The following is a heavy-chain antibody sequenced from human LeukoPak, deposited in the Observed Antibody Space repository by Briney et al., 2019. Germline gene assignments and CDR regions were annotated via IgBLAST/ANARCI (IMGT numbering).Heavy chain of an antibody. D-gene: IGHD1-7*01. CDR3: AREMGWNYGDY. CDR1: GFTFSTYW. J-gene: IGHJ4*02. CDR2: IKKDGSEK. Sequence: GGSLRLSCAASGFTFSTYWMTWVRQAPGKGLEWAANIKKDGSEKYYVDSVRGRFTISRDNAKNSLYLQINSLRAEDTAVYYCAREMGWNYGDYWGQGTLVTVSS. V-gene: IGHV3-7*05.